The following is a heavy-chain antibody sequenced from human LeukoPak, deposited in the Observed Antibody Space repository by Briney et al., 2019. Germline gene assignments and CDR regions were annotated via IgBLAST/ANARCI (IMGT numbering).Heavy chain of an antibody. V-gene: IGHV3-30*18. D-gene: IGHD1-1*01. J-gene: IGHJ4*02. Sequence: GGSLRLSCAASGFTFSSYGMHWVRQAPGKGLKWVAVISYDGSNKYYADSVKGRFTISRDNSKNTLYLQMNSLRAEDTAVYYCAKDFGMYNWNDVVGDIQYYFDYWGQGTLVTVSS. CDR3: AKDFGMYNWNDVVGDIQYYFDY. CDR1: GFTFSSYG. CDR2: ISYDGSNK.